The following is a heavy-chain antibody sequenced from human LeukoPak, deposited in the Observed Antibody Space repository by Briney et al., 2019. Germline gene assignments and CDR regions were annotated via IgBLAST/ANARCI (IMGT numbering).Heavy chain of an antibody. J-gene: IGHJ4*02. V-gene: IGHV4-61*02. CDR1: GNSISSGDNY. CDR2: IYTSGST. Sequence: SETLSLTCAVSGNSISSGDNYWSWIRQPAGKGLEWIGRIYTSGSTNYNPSLKSRVTISGDTSKNQFSLRLSSVTAADTAVYYCARASYSYDINGWVPFDYWGQGTLVTVSS. CDR3: ARASYSYDINGWVPFDY. D-gene: IGHD3-22*01.